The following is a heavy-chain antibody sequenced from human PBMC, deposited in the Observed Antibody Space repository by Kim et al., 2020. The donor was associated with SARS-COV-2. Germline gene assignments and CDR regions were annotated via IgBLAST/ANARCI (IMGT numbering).Heavy chain of an antibody. CDR2: IYYSGST. CDR1: GGSISSYY. V-gene: IGHV4-59*01. CDR3: ARENQGLVARGSYGMGV. D-gene: IGHD6-19*01. Sequence: SETLSLTCTVSGGSISSYYWSWIRQPPGKGLEWIGYIYYSGSTNYNPSLKSRVIISVDTSKNQFSLKLSSVTAADTAGYYCARENQGLVARGSYGMGVWGQGTTVTVSS. J-gene: IGHJ6*02.